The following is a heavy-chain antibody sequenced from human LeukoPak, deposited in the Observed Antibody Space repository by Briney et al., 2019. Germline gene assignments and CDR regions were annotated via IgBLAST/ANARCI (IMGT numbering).Heavy chain of an antibody. J-gene: IGHJ4*02. CDR2: ISYDGSNK. V-gene: IGHV3-30*03. D-gene: IGHD3-22*01. Sequence: GRSLRLSCAASGFTFSSYGMHWVRQAPGKGLEWVAVISYDGSNKYYADSVKGRFTISRDNSKNTLYLQMDSLRVEDTAVYYCGGYSSLDHWGQGTLVTVSS. CDR1: GFTFSSYG. CDR3: GGYSSLDH.